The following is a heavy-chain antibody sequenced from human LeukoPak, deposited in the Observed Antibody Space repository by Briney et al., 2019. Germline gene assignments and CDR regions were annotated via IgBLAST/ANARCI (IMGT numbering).Heavy chain of an antibody. Sequence: GGSLRLSCTPSGFTFSSYEMNWVRQAPGKGLEWVSYISSSGTTIYYTDSVKGRFTISRDNAKNSLYLQMNRLRVEDTAVYYCAGRVFLDYWGQGTLVTVSS. D-gene: IGHD3-16*01. CDR3: AGRVFLDY. V-gene: IGHV3-48*03. CDR1: GFTFSSYE. J-gene: IGHJ4*02. CDR2: ISSSGTTI.